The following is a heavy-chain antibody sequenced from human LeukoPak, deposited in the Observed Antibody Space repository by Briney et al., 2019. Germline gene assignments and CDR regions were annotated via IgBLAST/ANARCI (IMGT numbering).Heavy chain of an antibody. CDR3: ARGVVPAAIAFDY. CDR2: IYYTGTT. Sequence: SETLSLTCTVSGGSMSSYYWSWIRQPPGKGLEWIGCIYYTGTTNHNPSLKSRLTISVDTSKNQFSLNLNSVTAADTAVYYCARGVVPAAIAFDYWGQGTLVTVSS. D-gene: IGHD2-2*01. J-gene: IGHJ4*02. CDR1: GGSMSSYY. V-gene: IGHV4-59*01.